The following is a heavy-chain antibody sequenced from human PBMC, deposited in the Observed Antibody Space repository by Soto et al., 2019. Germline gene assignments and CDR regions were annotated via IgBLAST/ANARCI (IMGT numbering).Heavy chain of an antibody. D-gene: IGHD3-22*01. J-gene: IGHJ6*02. V-gene: IGHV4-34*01. CDR3: ARHNFDSRGYDDYCDLKDV. CDR2: INHSGST. Sequence: PSETLSLTCAVYGGSGGSFSGYYWSWIRQPPGKGLEWIGEINHSGSTNYNPSLKSRVTISVDTSKNQFSLKLSSVTAADTAVYYCARHNFDSRGYDDYCDLKDVWSRGTTVTVSS. CDR1: GGSGGSFSGYY.